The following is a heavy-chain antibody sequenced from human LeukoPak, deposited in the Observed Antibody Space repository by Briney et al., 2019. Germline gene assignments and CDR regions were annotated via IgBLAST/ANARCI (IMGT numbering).Heavy chain of an antibody. CDR3: ARVGRGLPPQYFDY. CDR2: IYYSGSA. J-gene: IGHJ4*01. Sequence: PSETLSLTCTVSGGSISSYYWNWIRQPPGKTLEWIGYIYYSGSANYNPSLKSRVTISVDTSKNQFSLKLSSVTAADTAVYYCARVGRGLPPQYFDYWGQGTLVTVSS. V-gene: IGHV4-59*01. CDR1: GGSISSYY. D-gene: IGHD1-14*01.